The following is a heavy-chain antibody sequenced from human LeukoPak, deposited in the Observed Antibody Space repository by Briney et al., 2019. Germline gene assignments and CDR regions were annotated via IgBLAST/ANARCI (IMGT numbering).Heavy chain of an antibody. CDR3: AKGLPGIAVAGIDY. J-gene: IGHJ4*02. V-gene: IGHV3-9*01. CDR2: ISWNSGSI. CDR1: GFIFNNYA. Sequence: GGSLRLSCAGSGFIFNNYAMHWVRQAPGKGLEWVSGISWNSGSIGYADSVKGRFTISRDNAKNSLYLQMNSLRAEDTALYYCAKGLPGIAVAGIDYWGQGTLVTVSS. D-gene: IGHD6-19*01.